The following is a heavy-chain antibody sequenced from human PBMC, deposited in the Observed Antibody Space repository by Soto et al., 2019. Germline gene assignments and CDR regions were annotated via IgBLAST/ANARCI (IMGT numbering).Heavy chain of an antibody. CDR1: GDSMSSVNW. Sequence: SETLALPFAVSGDSMSSVNWWSWVRQSPGKGLEWIGEIYHSGSTNYNPSLTSRITMSVDKSKNEFSLQLTSVTAADAAVYYCATFSGFFTISPFDAWGQGILVTVPS. D-gene: IGHD2-8*01. CDR3: ATFSGFFTISPFDA. V-gene: IGHV4-4*02. CDR2: IYHSGST. J-gene: IGHJ5*02.